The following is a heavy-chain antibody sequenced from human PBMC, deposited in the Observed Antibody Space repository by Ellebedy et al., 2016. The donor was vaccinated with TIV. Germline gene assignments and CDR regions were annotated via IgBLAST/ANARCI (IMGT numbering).Heavy chain of an antibody. D-gene: IGHD3-10*01. V-gene: IGHV1-2*02. CDR1: GYTFTGYY. CDR2: INPNSGGT. CDR3: ARVLRIWFGDLGGYYYYYYMDV. J-gene: IGHJ6*03. Sequence: ASVKVSXXASGYTFTGYYMHWVRQAPGQGLEWMGWINPNSGGTNYAQKFQGRVTMTRDTSISTAYMELSRLRSDDTAVYYCARVLRIWFGDLGGYYYYYYMDVWGKGTTVTVSS.